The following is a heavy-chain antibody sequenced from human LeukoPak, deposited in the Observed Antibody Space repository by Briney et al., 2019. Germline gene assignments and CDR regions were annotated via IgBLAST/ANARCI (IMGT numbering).Heavy chain of an antibody. CDR3: VRHFYYFDTSGYSNFDS. CDR1: GASIRSSTYY. CDR2: VYYSGTA. D-gene: IGHD3-22*01. J-gene: IGHJ4*02. Sequence: PSETLSLTCTVPGASIRSSTYYWGWVRQPPGKGLEYVVSVYYSGTASYNPSLKSRLTISVDTSKNQFSLKLSSVTATDTAMYYCVRHFYYFDTSGYSNFDSWGQGSLVTVSS. V-gene: IGHV4-39*01.